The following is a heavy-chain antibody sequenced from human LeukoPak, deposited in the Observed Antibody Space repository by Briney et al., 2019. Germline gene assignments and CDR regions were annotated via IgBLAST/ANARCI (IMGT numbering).Heavy chain of an antibody. CDR1: GGTFSSYA. Sequence: ASVKVSCKASGGTFSSYAISWVRQAPGQGLEWMGRIIPILGIANYAQKFQGRVTITADKPTSTAYMELSSLRSEDTAVYYCARDYDYGVDYWGQGTLVTVSS. J-gene: IGHJ4*02. D-gene: IGHD4-17*01. V-gene: IGHV1-69*04. CDR2: IIPILGIA. CDR3: ARDYDYGVDY.